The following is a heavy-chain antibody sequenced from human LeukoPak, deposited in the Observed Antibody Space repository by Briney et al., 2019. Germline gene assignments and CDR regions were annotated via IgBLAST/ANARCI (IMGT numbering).Heavy chain of an antibody. CDR1: GFTFSTYV. Sequence: SLRLSCSASGFTFSTYVMHWVRQAPGKGLEYASAISSNGANTYYADSVKGRVTISRDNSKNTLFLQLSSLRVEDTAVYYCVKRYCSGGSCYEFDYWGQGTLVIVCS. CDR3: VKRYCSGGSCYEFDY. V-gene: IGHV3-64D*09. CDR2: ISSNGANT. J-gene: IGHJ4*02. D-gene: IGHD2-15*01.